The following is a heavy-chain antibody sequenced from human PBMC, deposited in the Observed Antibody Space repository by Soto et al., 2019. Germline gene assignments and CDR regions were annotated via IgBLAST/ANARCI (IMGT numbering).Heavy chain of an antibody. J-gene: IGHJ5*02. CDR3: ARDFNSIFDDFADMRWNFDP. D-gene: IGHD3-3*02. V-gene: IGHV4-4*07. CDR2: VFTTGTT. CDR1: GGSINNYY. Sequence: SETLSLTCSVTGGSINNYYWSWVRQSAGKGLEWIGRVFTTGTTDYNPSLKGRVTISVDTSKNQFSLGLRSVTAADTAIYYCARDFNSIFDDFADMRWNFDPWGQGTLVTVSS.